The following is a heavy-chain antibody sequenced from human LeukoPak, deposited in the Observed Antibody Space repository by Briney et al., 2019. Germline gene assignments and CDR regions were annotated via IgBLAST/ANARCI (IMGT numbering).Heavy chain of an antibody. CDR2: ITVYNGST. Sequence: ASVKVSCKAFGYTFTSYGISWVRQAPGQGLEWMGWITVYNGSTNCAQKFQGRLTMTTDTSTSTAYMELRSLRSDDTAVYYCARARGSGSYLYYGMDVWGQGTTVTVSS. V-gene: IGHV1-18*01. J-gene: IGHJ6*02. CDR1: GYTFTSYG. D-gene: IGHD3-10*01. CDR3: ARARGSGSYLYYGMDV.